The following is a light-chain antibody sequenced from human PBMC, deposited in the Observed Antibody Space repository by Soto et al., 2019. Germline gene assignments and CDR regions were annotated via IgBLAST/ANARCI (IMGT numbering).Light chain of an antibody. Sequence: EIVLTQSPGTLSLSPGERATLSCRASQSISSSYLAWYQQKPGQAPRLLIYTTSTRATGIPDRFSGSGSGTDFPLTISRLEPEDFAVYYCQQFGGSPPYTFGQGTTLEIK. CDR3: QQFGGSPPYT. CDR2: TTS. J-gene: IGKJ2*01. V-gene: IGKV3-20*01. CDR1: QSISSSY.